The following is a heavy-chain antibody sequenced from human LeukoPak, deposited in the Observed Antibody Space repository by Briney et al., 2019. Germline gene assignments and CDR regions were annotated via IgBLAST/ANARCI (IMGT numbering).Heavy chain of an antibody. CDR3: ARAPIVGASRNAFDI. Sequence: GGSLRLSCAASGFTFSSYAMHWVRQAPGKGLEWVAVISYDGSNKYYADSVKGRFTISRDNSKNTLYLQMNSLRAEDTAVYYCARAPIVGASRNAFDIWGQGTMVTVSS. CDR2: ISYDGSNK. V-gene: IGHV3-30*04. CDR1: GFTFSSYA. D-gene: IGHD1-26*01. J-gene: IGHJ3*02.